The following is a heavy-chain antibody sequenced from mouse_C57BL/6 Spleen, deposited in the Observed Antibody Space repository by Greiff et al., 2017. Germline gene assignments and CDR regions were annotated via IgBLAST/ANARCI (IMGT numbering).Heavy chain of an antibody. Sequence: QVQLQQSGPELVRPGASVTLSCKASGYTFTDYYMHWVKQTPVHGLEWIGAIDPETGGTAYNQKFKGKAILTADKSSSTAYMELRSLTSEDSAVYYCTRAYYEDWYFDVWGTGTTVTVSS. CDR2: IDPETGGT. CDR1: GYTFTDYY. D-gene: IGHD2-4*01. J-gene: IGHJ1*03. CDR3: TRAYYEDWYFDV. V-gene: IGHV1-15*01.